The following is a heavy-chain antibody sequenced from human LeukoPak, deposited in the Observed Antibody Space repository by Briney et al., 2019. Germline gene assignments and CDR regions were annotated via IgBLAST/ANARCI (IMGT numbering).Heavy chain of an antibody. D-gene: IGHD6-19*01. CDR1: GYTFTGYY. Sequence: ASVKVSCKASGYTFTGYYMHWVRQAPGQGLEWMGWINPNSGGTNYAQKFQGRVTMTRDTSISTAYMELSRLGSDDTAVYYCARVITDSSGWYGGNDAFDIWGQGTMVTVSS. CDR2: INPNSGGT. J-gene: IGHJ3*02. V-gene: IGHV1-2*02. CDR3: ARVITDSSGWYGGNDAFDI.